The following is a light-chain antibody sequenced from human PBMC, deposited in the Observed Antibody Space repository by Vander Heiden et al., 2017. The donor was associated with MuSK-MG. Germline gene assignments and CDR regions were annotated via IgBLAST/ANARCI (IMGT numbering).Light chain of an antibody. V-gene: IGKV1-8*01. J-gene: IGKJ3*01. CDR2: AAS. Sequence: AIRITQSPSSFSASTGDRVTITCRASQGISSYLDWYQQKPGKAPKLLIYAASTLQSGVPSRFSGSGSGTDFTLTISCLQSEDFATYYCQQDYSYPVTFGHGTKVDIK. CDR1: QGISSY. CDR3: QQDYSYPVT.